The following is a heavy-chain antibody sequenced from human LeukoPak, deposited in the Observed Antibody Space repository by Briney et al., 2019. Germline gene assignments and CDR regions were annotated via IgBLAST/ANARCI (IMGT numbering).Heavy chain of an antibody. CDR3: ARDRGGYSGRGTFDY. CDR1: GFTFSSYS. V-gene: IGHV3-21*01. D-gene: IGHD5-12*01. Sequence: GGSLRLSCAAYGFTFSSYSMTWVRQAPGKELEWVSSISSSSYIYYADSVKGRCTISRDNAKNSLYLQMNSLRAEDTAVYYCARDRGGYSGRGTFDYWGQGTLVTVSS. CDR2: ISSSSYI. J-gene: IGHJ4*02.